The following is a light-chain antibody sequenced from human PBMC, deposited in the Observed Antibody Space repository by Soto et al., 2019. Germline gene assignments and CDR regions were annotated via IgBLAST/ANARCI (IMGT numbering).Light chain of an antibody. J-gene: IGKJ3*01. CDR3: QQYNNWPPVT. Sequence: EIVLTQSPATLSLSPGERATLSCRASQSVSSYLAWYQQKPGQDPRLLIYGASTRATGIPARFSGSGSGTEFTLTISSLQSEDFAVYFCQQYNNWPPVTFGPGTKVDI. CDR1: QSVSSY. V-gene: IGKV3-15*01. CDR2: GAS.